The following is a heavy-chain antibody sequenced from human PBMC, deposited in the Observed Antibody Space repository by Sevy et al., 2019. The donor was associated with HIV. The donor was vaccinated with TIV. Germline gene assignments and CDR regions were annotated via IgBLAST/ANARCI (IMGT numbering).Heavy chain of an antibody. J-gene: IGHJ6*03. CDR3: ARDVVVRGVFPTYYYHYYMDV. CDR2: INTRGDT. Sequence: SETLSLTCTVSGASITNYYWRWIRQPAGKGLEWIGRINTRGDTHYNPSLKSRVTMSLDTSQKHFSLKLTSVIAADTAVYYCARDVVVRGVFPTYYYHYYMDVWGKGTTVTVSS. D-gene: IGHD3-10*01. V-gene: IGHV4-4*07. CDR1: GASITNYY.